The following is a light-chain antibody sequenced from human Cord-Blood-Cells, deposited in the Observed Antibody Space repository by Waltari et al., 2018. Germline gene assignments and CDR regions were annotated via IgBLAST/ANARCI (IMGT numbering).Light chain of an antibody. CDR2: EGS. J-gene: IGLJ3*02. CDR3: CSYAGSSTWV. CDR1: SSDVGSYNL. Sequence: QSALTQPASVSGSPGQSITISCTGTSSDVGSYNLVSWYQQQPGKAPKLMIYEGSKRPSAVSKRFAGSKSGNTASLTISGLQAEDEADYYCCSYAGSSTWVFGGGTKLTVL. V-gene: IGLV2-23*01.